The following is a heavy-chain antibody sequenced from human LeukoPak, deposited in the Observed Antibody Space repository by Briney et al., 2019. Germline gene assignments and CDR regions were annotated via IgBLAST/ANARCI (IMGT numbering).Heavy chain of an antibody. CDR2: IYYSGST. CDR1: GGSISSSSYY. V-gene: IGHV4-39*07. J-gene: IGHJ4*02. D-gene: IGHD4-17*01. Sequence: SETLSLTCNVSGGSISSSSYYWGWIRQPPGKGLEWIGSIYYSGSTYYNPSLKSRVTISVDTSKNQFSLKLSSVTAADTAVYYCAREYYGDYTPYFDYWGQGTLVTVSS. CDR3: AREYYGDYTPYFDY.